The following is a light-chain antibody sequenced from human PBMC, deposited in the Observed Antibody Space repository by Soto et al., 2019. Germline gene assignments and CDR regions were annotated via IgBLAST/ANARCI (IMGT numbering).Light chain of an antibody. Sequence: SYELTQSPSVSAAPGRTASINCGANGIGSKSVHWYQQKPGQAPVVVISDDSDRPSGIPERFSASNSGNTATLTISRVEAGDEADYYCQVWNSRTDHVVFGGGTQLTVL. J-gene: IGLJ2*01. V-gene: IGLV3-21*02. CDR2: DDS. CDR3: QVWNSRTDHVV. CDR1: GIGSKS.